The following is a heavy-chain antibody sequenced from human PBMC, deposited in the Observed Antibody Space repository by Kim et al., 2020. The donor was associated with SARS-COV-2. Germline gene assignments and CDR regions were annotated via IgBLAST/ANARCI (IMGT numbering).Heavy chain of an antibody. V-gene: IGHV3-30-3*01. CDR1: GFTFSSYA. Sequence: GGSLRLSCAASGFTFSSYAMHWVRQAPGKGLERVAIISYDGSNKYYADSVKGRFTISSDNSKNTLYLQMNSLRAEDTAVYYCARARRSQCAFDYWGQGTLVTVSS. CDR3: ARARRSQCAFDY. J-gene: IGHJ4*02. D-gene: IGHD6-19*01. CDR2: ISYDGSNK.